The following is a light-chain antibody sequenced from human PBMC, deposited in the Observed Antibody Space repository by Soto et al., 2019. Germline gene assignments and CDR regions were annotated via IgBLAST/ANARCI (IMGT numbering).Light chain of an antibody. CDR1: SSDVGGYNS. CDR3: SSKTSSTTVV. J-gene: IGLJ3*02. Sequence: QSVLTQPASVSGSPGQPITISCTGTSSDVGGYNSVSWYQQHPDKAPKLMIYDVSNRPSWVSNRFSGSKSGNTASLTISGLQAEDEADYYCSSKTSSTTVVFGGGTELTVL. CDR2: DVS. V-gene: IGLV2-14*01.